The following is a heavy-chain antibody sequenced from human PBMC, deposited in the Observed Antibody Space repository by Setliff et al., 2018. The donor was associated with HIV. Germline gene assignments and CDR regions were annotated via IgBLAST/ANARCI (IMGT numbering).Heavy chain of an antibody. CDR1: GFTFSTYW. Sequence: GGSLRLSCAASGFTFSTYWMSWGRQAPGKGLEWVANIKHDGVESYYEAPVKGRFTISRDNAKNSLHLQMNSLRAEDTAVYYCARTLTGRAPLATIDFWGQGALVTVSS. D-gene: IGHD1-20*01. CDR3: ARTLTGRAPLATIDF. CDR2: IKHDGVES. V-gene: IGHV3-7*01. J-gene: IGHJ4*02.